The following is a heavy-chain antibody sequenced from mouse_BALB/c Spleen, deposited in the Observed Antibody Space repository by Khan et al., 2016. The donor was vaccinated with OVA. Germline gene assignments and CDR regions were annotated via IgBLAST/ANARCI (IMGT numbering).Heavy chain of an antibody. D-gene: IGHD2-10*02. CDR1: GFSLTDYG. CDR3: AKGVWSYYFALDY. Sequence: QVQLEELGPGLVAPSQNLSITCTVSGFSLTDYGVSWIRQPPGKGLEWLGVIWGGGTTYYNSALKSRLSISKDNSKSQVFLKMNSLQTDDTAMYYCAKGVWSYYFALDYWGQGTSVTVSS. CDR2: IWGGGTT. J-gene: IGHJ4*01. V-gene: IGHV2-6-5*01.